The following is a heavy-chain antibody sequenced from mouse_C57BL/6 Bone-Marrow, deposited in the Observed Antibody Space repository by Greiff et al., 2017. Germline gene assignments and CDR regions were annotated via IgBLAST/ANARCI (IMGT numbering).Heavy chain of an antibody. Sequence: EVMLVESGGGLVQPGGSLKLSCAASGFTFSDYYMYWVRQTPEKRLEGVAYISNGGGSTYYPDTVKGRFTISRDNAKNTLYRQIGRLKSEDTAMYYCARHLSVWGQGTLVTVSA. J-gene: IGHJ3*01. CDR3: ARHLSV. V-gene: IGHV5-12*01. D-gene: IGHD1-3*01. CDR1: GFTFSDYY. CDR2: ISNGGGST.